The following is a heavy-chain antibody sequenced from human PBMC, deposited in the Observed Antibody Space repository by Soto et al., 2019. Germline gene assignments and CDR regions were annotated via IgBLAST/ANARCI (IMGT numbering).Heavy chain of an antibody. Sequence: SETLSLTCTVSGGSISSYYWSWIRQPPGKGLEWIGYIYYSGSTNYNPSLKSRVTISVDTSKNQFALKLSSVTAADTAVYYCARQGSSPIVPAATFDYWGQGTLVTVSS. CDR3: ARQGSSPIVPAATFDY. D-gene: IGHD2-2*01. J-gene: IGHJ4*02. CDR2: IYYSGST. V-gene: IGHV4-59*08. CDR1: GGSISSYY.